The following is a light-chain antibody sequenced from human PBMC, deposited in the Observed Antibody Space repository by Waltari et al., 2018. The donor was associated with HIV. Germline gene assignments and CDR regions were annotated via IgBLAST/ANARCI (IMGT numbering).Light chain of an antibody. Sequence: QSALTQPASVSGSPGQSITISCTGTTSDVGGYNYVSWSQHHPGKAPKLIIYEVSNRPSDISSRFSASKSGNTASLTISGLQAEDEADYYCNSYTSMSHLVFGGGTKLTV. V-gene: IGLV2-14*01. CDR2: EVS. J-gene: IGLJ3*02. CDR1: TSDVGGYNY. CDR3: NSYTSMSHLV.